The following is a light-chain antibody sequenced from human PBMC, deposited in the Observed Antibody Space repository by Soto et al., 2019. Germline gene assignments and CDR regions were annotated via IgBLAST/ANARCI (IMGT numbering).Light chain of an antibody. CDR1: QSVSDY. Sequence: DIPMTQSPSSLSASVGDRVTITCRTSQSVSDYLNWYHQKPGKAPKLLIHTASILQSGVPSRFSGSGSGTDFTLIISGLQPEDFATYYCQQSYSAPLTFGLGTTVDFK. V-gene: IGKV1-39*01. CDR2: TAS. CDR3: QQSYSAPLT. J-gene: IGKJ1*01.